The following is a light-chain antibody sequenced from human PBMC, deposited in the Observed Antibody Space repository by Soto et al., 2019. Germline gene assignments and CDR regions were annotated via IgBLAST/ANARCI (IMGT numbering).Light chain of an antibody. CDR2: DVS. J-gene: IGKJ4*01. V-gene: IGKV3-11*01. Sequence: EIVLTQSPATLSLSPGERATLSCRASQSVSSYLAWYQQKPGQAPRLLIYDVSNRATGIPARFSGSGSGTDFTLTISSLAPEDFAVYYCHQRNNWPLTFGGGTKVEIK. CDR1: QSVSSY. CDR3: HQRNNWPLT.